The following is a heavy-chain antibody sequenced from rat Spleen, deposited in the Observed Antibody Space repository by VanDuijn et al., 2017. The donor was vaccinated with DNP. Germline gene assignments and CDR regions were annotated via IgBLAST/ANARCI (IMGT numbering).Heavy chain of an antibody. CDR3: ARWDHYIGFAY. CDR2: INSAGIT. V-gene: IGHV3-3*01. Sequence: EVQLQESGPGLVKPSQSLSLTCSVTGYSITSNYWAWIRKFPGNKMEWMGYINSAGITNYTPSLKSRTSIIRDTSKNQFFLQVNSVTTEDTATYYCARWDHYIGFAYWGQGTLVTVSS. J-gene: IGHJ3*01. D-gene: IGHD1-1*01. CDR1: GYSITSNY.